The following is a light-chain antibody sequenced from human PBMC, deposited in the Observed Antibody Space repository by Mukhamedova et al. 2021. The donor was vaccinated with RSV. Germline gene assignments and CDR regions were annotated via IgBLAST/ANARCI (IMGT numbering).Light chain of an antibody. J-gene: IGKJ1*01. CDR2: AAS. Sequence: WYQRRVHGRVPKLPIYAASGLQSGVLSRFSGSGSDTEFTLTISSLQPADFATYYCQQSSRTPWTFGQGTRVDIK. V-gene: IGKV1-39*01. CDR3: QQSSRTPWT.